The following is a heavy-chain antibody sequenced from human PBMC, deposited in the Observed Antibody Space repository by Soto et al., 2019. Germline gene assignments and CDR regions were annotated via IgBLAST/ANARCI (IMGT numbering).Heavy chain of an antibody. Sequence: ASVKVSCKASGGTFSSYTISWVRQAPGQGLEWMGRIIPNLGIANYAQKFQGRVTMTTDTSTSTVHMEVRSLRSDDTAVYYCAREGVAPYYYYGMDVWGQGTPVTVS. V-gene: IGHV1-69*04. CDR1: GGTFSSYT. J-gene: IGHJ6*02. D-gene: IGHD5-12*01. CDR3: AREGVAPYYYYGMDV. CDR2: IIPNLGIA.